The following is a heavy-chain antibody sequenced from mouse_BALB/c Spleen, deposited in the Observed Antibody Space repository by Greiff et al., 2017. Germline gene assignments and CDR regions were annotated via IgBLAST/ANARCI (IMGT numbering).Heavy chain of an antibody. D-gene: IGHD1-1*01. V-gene: IGHV14-3*02. Sequence: EVQLQQSGAELVKPGASVKLSCTASGFNIKDTYMHWVKQRPEQGLEWIGRIDPANGNTKYDPKFQGKATITADTSSNTAYLQLSSLTSEDTAVYYCALYYGSSYNFDYWGQGTTLTVSA. CDR1: GFNIKDTY. CDR2: IDPANGNT. J-gene: IGHJ2*01. CDR3: ALYYGSSYNFDY.